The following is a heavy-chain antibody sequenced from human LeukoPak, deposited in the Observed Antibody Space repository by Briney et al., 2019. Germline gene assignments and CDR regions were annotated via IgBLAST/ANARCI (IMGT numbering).Heavy chain of an antibody. CDR1: GGSFSGYY. D-gene: IGHD2-15*01. J-gene: IGHJ6*03. V-gene: IGHV4-34*01. CDR2: INPGGST. Sequence: SETLSLTCAVFGGSFSGYYLSWIRQPPGKGLEWNGEINPGGSTDYNPSLKSRVTISMDTSKNQFSLNLTSVSAADTAVYYCARYAAGYYYFYMDVWGKGTSVTVSS. CDR3: ARYAAGYYYFYMDV.